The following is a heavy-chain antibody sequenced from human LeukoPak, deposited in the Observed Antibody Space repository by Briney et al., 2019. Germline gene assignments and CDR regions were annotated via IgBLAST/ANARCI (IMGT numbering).Heavy chain of an antibody. CDR2: ISADGGST. CDR1: GLNFNDYA. J-gene: IGHJ4*02. CDR3: AKASGRSDY. Sequence: GGSLRLSCIASGLNFNDYAWRWVRQAPGKGLEWVSLISADGGSTFSADSVKGRFSISRDNSKNSLYLQMNSLRSEDTAMYYSAKASGRSDYWGQGTLVAVSS. V-gene: IGHV3-43*02.